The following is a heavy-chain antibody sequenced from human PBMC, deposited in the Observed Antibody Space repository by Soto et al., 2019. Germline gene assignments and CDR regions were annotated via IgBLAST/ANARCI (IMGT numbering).Heavy chain of an antibody. J-gene: IGHJ4*02. D-gene: IGHD5-18*01. Sequence: SVKVSCKASGGTFNNYAISWVRQAPGQGLEWMGGIIPIFHTANYEQKFQGRVTITADESTSTAYMELSSLRSEDTAVYYCARPGSYGAVDYWGQGTLVTVSS. CDR1: GGTFNNYA. CDR3: ARPGSYGAVDY. CDR2: IIPIFHTA. V-gene: IGHV1-69*13.